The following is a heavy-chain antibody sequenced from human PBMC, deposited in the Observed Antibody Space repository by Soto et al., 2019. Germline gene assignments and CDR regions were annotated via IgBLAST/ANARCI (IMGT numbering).Heavy chain of an antibody. CDR2: ISSTSTTI. CDR1: GFTFSSYS. Sequence: GGSLRLSCAASGFTFSSYSMNWVRQAPGKGLEWVSYISSTSTTIYYADYVKGRFTISRDNAKNTLYLQMNSPRAEDTAVYYCARDRFLSASEYGMDVWGQGTTVTVSS. D-gene: IGHD2-15*01. V-gene: IGHV3-48*01. CDR3: ARDRFLSASEYGMDV. J-gene: IGHJ6*02.